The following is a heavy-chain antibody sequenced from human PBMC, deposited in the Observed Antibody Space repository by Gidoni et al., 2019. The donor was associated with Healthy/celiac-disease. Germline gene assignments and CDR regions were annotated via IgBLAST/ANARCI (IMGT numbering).Heavy chain of an antibody. CDR2: ISWNSGSI. CDR3: AKDMGITGTLDY. CDR1: GLTFDDYA. V-gene: IGHV3-9*01. D-gene: IGHD1-7*01. J-gene: IGHJ4*02. Sequence: EVQLVESGGGLVQPGRSLIHYCAAHGLTFDDYAMHLVRQGRGKGLEWVSGISWNSGSIGYADSVKGRFTSSRDNAKNSLYLQMNSLRAEDTALYYCAKDMGITGTLDYWGQRTLVTVSS.